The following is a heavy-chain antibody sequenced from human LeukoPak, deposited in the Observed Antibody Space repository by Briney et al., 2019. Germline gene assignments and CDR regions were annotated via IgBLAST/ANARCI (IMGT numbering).Heavy chain of an antibody. D-gene: IGHD4-17*01. CDR3: ARAAAVTTYHYYYYYGMDV. Sequence: KPSETLSLTCTVSGGSISSYYWSWIRQPAGKGLEWIGRIYTSGSTNYNPSLKSRVTMSVDTSKNQFSLKLSSVTAADTAVYYCARAAAVTTYHYYYYYGMDVWGQGTTVTASS. CDR2: IYTSGST. CDR1: GGSISSYY. J-gene: IGHJ6*02. V-gene: IGHV4-4*07.